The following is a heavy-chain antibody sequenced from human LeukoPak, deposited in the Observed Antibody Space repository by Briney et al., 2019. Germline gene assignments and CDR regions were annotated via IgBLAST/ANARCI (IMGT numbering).Heavy chain of an antibody. CDR3: AKARIAAAGTGAFDV. CDR1: GFTFNTYA. CDR2: FSATDGSA. D-gene: IGHD6-13*01. Sequence: GGSLRLSCAASGFTFNTYAMTWVRQAPGKGLEWVSAFSATDGSAQYAESVMGRFTISRDNSKNSLYLQMDSLRAEDTAVYYCAKARIAAAGTGAFDVWGQGTKVTVSS. J-gene: IGHJ3*01. V-gene: IGHV3-23*01.